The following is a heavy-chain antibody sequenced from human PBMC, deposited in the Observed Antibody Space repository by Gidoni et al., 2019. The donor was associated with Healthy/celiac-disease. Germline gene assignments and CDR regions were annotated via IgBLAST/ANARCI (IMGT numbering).Heavy chain of an antibody. V-gene: IGHV5-51*01. CDR1: GYSFHSYW. D-gene: IGHD3-16*01. CDR2: IYPGDSDT. Sequence: EVQLVQSGAAVKKHGESLKISCKGSGYSFHSYWIGWVRHMPGKCLEWMGIIYPGDSDTRYSPSFQGQVTISADKSISTAYLQWSSLKASDTAMYYCARTDGTLGFMSGGYFDYWGQGTLVTVSS. J-gene: IGHJ4*02. CDR3: ARTDGTLGFMSGGYFDY.